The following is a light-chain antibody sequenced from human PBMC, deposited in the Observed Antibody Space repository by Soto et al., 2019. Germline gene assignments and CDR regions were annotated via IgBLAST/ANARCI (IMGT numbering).Light chain of an antibody. CDR1: QSVSSNY. CDR2: GAS. CDR3: QQYVSSPYT. J-gene: IGKJ2*01. Sequence: DIVLTQSPGTLSLFPGERATLSCRASQSVSSNYLAWFQQKPGQAPRLLIHGASSRAAGIPDRFSGSGSGTDFTLSISRLEPEEFAVYYCQQYVSSPYTFGQGTKLEIK. V-gene: IGKV3-20*01.